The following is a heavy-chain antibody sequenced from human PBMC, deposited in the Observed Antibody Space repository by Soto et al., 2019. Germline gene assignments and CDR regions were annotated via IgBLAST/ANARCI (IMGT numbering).Heavy chain of an antibody. CDR2: IKKDGSKI. Sequence: EVQLVESGGDLVQPGGSLRLSCTASGFSFGSSWMTWVRQAPGKGLEWVANIKKDGSKINYLDSVRGRFTVSRDNAKNSLYLELNSLRAEETALYYWAIDVSPGSSSLYLDAFDIWGQGTMVTVSS. V-gene: IGHV3-7*05. D-gene: IGHD6-13*01. CDR1: GFSFGSSW. CDR3: AIDVSPGSSSLYLDAFDI. J-gene: IGHJ3*02.